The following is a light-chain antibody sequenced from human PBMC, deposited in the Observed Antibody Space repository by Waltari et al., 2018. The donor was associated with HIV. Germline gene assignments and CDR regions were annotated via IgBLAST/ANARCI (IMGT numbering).Light chain of an antibody. V-gene: IGLV2-23*02. CDR2: EVT. J-gene: IGLJ1*01. CDR3: CSYAGSVYV. CDR1: SSDFGSYNL. Sequence: QSALTQPASVSGSPGQSITISCTGTSSDFGSYNLVSWYQHHPGKAPKLMIYEVTTRPSGVSNPFSGSKAGNTASLTISGLQAEDEADYYCCSYAGSVYVVGTGTKVTVL.